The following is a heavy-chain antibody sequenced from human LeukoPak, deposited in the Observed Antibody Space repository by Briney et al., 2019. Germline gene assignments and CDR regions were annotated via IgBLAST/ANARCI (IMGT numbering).Heavy chain of an antibody. D-gene: IGHD1-26*01. J-gene: IGHJ4*02. CDR1: GFTFSSYG. CDR2: ISYDGSNK. CDR3: AKDRATTFLFDY. Sequence: GRSLRLSCAASGFTFSSYGMHWVRQAPGKGLEWVAVISYDGSNKYYADSVKGRFTISRDNSKNTLYLQMNSLRDEDTAVYYCAKDRATTFLFDYWGQGTLVTVSS. V-gene: IGHV3-30*18.